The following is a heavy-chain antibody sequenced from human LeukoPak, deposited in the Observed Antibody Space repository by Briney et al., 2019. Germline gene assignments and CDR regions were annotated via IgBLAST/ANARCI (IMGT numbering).Heavy chain of an antibody. Sequence: GGSLRLSCAASGFTFSSCAMSWVRQAPGKGLEWVSAISGSGGSTYYADSVKGRFTISRDNSKNTLYLQMSSLRAEDTAVYYCAKDPLSTPYYGMDVWGQGTTVTVSS. CDR2: ISGSGGST. J-gene: IGHJ6*02. CDR3: AKDPLSTPYYGMDV. CDR1: GFTFSSCA. V-gene: IGHV3-23*01. D-gene: IGHD3-9*01.